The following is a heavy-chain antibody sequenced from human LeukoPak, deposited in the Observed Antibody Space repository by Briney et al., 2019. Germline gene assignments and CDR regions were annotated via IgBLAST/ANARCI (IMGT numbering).Heavy chain of an antibody. CDR3: ARHADTGWFDP. CDR2: IYYSGST. Sequence: SETLSLTCTVSGGSISSYYWSWIRQPPGKGLEWIGYIYYSGSTNYNPSLKSRVTISVDTSKNQFSLKLSSVTAADTAVYYCARHADTGWFDPWGQGTLATVSS. J-gene: IGHJ5*02. CDR1: GGSISSYY. V-gene: IGHV4-59*08. D-gene: IGHD5-18*01.